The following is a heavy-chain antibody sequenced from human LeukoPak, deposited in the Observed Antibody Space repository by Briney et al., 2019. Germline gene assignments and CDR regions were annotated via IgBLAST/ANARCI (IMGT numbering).Heavy chain of an antibody. Sequence: GGSLRFSCAASGFTFSDYYMSWIRQAPGKGLEWVSYISSSGSTIYYADSVKGRFTISRDNAKNSLYLQMNSLRAEDTAVYYCARDATISVGDYYDYWGQGTLVTVSS. CDR3: ARDATISVGDYYDY. V-gene: IGHV3-11*01. CDR1: GFTFSDYY. CDR2: ISSSGSTI. D-gene: IGHD1/OR15-1a*01. J-gene: IGHJ4*02.